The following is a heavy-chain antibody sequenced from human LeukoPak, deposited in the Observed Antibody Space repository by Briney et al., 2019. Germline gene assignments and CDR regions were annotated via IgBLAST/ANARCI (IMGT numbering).Heavy chain of an antibody. D-gene: IGHD3-10*01. CDR1: GFTFSSYS. V-gene: IGHV3-21*01. CDR2: ISSSSSYI. Sequence: GGSLRLSCAASGFTFSSYSVNWVRQAPGKGLEWVSSISSSSSYIYYADSVKGRFTISRDNAKNSLYLQMNSLRAEDTAVYYCARDRSGMLPNYFDYWGQGTLVTVSS. J-gene: IGHJ4*02. CDR3: ARDRSGMLPNYFDY.